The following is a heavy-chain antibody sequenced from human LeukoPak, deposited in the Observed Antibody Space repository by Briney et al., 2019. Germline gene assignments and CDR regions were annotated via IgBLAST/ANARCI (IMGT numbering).Heavy chain of an antibody. V-gene: IGHV3-30*03. CDR3: ARVTSGWYPIIDY. J-gene: IGHJ4*02. CDR1: GFTFSSYG. Sequence: GGSLRLSCAASGFTFSSYGMHWVRQAPGKGLEWVAVISYDGSNKYYADSVKGRFTISRDNSKNTLYLQMNSLRAEDTAVYYCARVTSGWYPIIDYWGQGTLVTVSS. CDR2: ISYDGSNK. D-gene: IGHD6-19*01.